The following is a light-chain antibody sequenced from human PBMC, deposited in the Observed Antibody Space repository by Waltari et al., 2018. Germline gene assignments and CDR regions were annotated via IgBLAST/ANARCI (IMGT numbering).Light chain of an antibody. CDR1: DSNIERSP. CDR2: NNN. V-gene: IGLV1-44*01. J-gene: IGLJ3*02. Sequence: QSVLTQPPSASGTPGQRVTISCSGSDSNIERSPLSWYQHLPGTAPKLLIYNNNQRPSGVPDRFSGSKSGTSASLAISGVQSEDEADYYCAGWDDTLNGLFGGGTKLTVL. CDR3: AGWDDTLNGL.